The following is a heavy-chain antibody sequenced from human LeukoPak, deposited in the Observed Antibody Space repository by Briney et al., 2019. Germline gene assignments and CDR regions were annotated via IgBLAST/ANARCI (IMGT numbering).Heavy chain of an antibody. Sequence: ASVKVSCKASGGTFSSYAISWVRQAPGQGLEWMGGIIPIFGTANYAQKFQGRVTITTDESTSTAYMELSSLRSEDTAVYYCARTPSPVSSSSVYFDYWSQGTLVTVSS. J-gene: IGHJ4*02. CDR1: GGTFSSYA. CDR2: IIPIFGTA. CDR3: ARTPSPVSSSSVYFDY. V-gene: IGHV1-69*05. D-gene: IGHD6-6*01.